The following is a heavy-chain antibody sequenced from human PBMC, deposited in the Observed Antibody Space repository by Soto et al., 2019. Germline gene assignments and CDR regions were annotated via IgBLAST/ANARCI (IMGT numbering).Heavy chain of an antibody. CDR3: AKGFHEDSDILTGYLPFDY. CDR2: ISWNSGSI. J-gene: IGHJ4*02. D-gene: IGHD3-9*01. CDR1: GFTFDDYA. V-gene: IGHV3-9*01. Sequence: PGGSLRLSCAASGFTFDDYAMHWVRQAPGKXLEWVSGISWNSGSIGYADSVKGRFTISRDNAKNSLYLQMNSLRAEDTALYYCAKGFHEDSDILTGYLPFDYWGQGPLVTVSS.